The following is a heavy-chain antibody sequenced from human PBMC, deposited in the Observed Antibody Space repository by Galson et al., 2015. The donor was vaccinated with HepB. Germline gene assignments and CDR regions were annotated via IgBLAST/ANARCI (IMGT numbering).Heavy chain of an antibody. D-gene: IGHD2-2*02. J-gene: IGHJ5*01. CDR3: ARVAAFCGDASCYTEAADS. Sequence: SVKVSCKASGYTFTAYYIHWMRQAPGRGLEWVGWVNPNSGGTKYAQKFQARVTMTRDTSLSTAYMELTRVTFDDTAVYYCARVAAFCGDASCYTEAADSWGQGTLLTVST. CDR1: GYTFTAYY. CDR2: VNPNSGGT. V-gene: IGHV1-2*02.